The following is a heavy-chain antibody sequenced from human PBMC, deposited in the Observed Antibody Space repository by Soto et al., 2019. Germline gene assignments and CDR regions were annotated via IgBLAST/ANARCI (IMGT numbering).Heavy chain of an antibody. CDR3: ARGGYNAGYSPDVFSV. V-gene: IGHV4-39*02. D-gene: IGHD5-12*01. CDR1: GGSISSSRFY. J-gene: IGHJ3*01. Sequence: QLHLHESGPGLVKPSETLSLTCTVSGGSISSSRFYWGWIRQPPGKGLEGIGSINYSGSTYYSPSLQSRVTISVDTSKNHFSLNLNSVTAADTAVYYCARGGYNAGYSPDVFSVWGQGTLVTVSS. CDR2: INYSGST.